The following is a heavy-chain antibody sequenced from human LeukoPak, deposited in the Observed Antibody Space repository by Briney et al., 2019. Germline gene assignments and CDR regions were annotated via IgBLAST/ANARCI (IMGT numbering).Heavy chain of an antibody. CDR2: MNPNSGNT. D-gene: IGHD1-26*01. Sequence: ASVKVSCKASGYTFTSYDINWVRQATGQGLEWMGWMNPNSGNTGYAQKFQGRVTMTRNTSISTAYMELSSLRSGDTAVYYCAREKVGAKPDAFDIWGQGTMVTVSS. CDR1: GYTFTSYD. CDR3: AREKVGAKPDAFDI. V-gene: IGHV1-8*01. J-gene: IGHJ3*02.